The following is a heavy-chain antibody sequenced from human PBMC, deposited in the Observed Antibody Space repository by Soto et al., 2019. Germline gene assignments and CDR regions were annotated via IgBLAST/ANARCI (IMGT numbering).Heavy chain of an antibody. CDR3: ARGSSVVRIENWFDP. D-gene: IGHD2-15*01. J-gene: IGHJ5*02. V-gene: IGHV4-31*03. CDR1: GGSISSGGYY. CDR2: IYYSGST. Sequence: SQTLSLTYTVSGGSISSGGYYWSWIRQHPGKGLEWIGYIYYSGSTYYNPSLKSRVTISVDTSKNQFSLKLSSVTAADTAVYYCARGSSVVRIENWFDPWGQGTLVTVSS.